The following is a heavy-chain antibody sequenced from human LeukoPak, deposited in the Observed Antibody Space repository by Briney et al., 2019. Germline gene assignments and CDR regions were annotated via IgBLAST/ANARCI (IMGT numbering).Heavy chain of an antibody. D-gene: IGHD3-22*01. V-gene: IGHV1-2*02. CDR1: GYTSAGYY. J-gene: IGHJ4*02. Sequence: ASVKVSCKTTSGYTSAGYYVHWVRQAPGQGLEWMGWIHPNSGGTKYAQKFQGRATMSRDTSISTAYMELSRLSSDDTAVYYCAKNLLDDSRGAYWGQGTLVTVSS. CDR3: AKNLLDDSRGAY. CDR2: IHPNSGGT.